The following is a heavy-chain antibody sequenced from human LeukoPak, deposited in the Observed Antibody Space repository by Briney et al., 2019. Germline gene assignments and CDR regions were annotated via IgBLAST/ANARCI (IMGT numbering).Heavy chain of an antibody. J-gene: IGHJ4*02. V-gene: IGHV3-23*01. Sequence: GGSLRLSCEASGFTFNTYSMNWARQAPGKGLEWVSDINGSGGSTYYADSVKGRFTISRDNSKNTLYLQMNSLRAEDTAVYYCAKRIQSAMATGYWGQGTLVTVSS. D-gene: IGHD5-18*01. CDR2: INGSGGST. CDR3: AKRIQSAMATGY. CDR1: GFTFNTYS.